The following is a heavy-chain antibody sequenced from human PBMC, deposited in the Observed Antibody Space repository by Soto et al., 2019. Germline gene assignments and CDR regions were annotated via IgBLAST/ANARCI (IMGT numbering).Heavy chain of an antibody. CDR3: ARHKGNEGRGVEGHIVVVSSYDFDY. J-gene: IGHJ4*02. CDR1: GGSISSSSYY. V-gene: IGHV4-39*01. CDR2: IYYSGST. D-gene: IGHD2-21*01. Sequence: QLLESGPGLVKPSETLSLTCTVSGGSISSSSYYWGWIRQPPGKGLEWIGSIYYSGSTYYNPSLKSRVTISVDTSKNQFSLKLSSVTAADTAVYYCARHKGNEGRGVEGHIVVVSSYDFDYWGQGTLVTVSS.